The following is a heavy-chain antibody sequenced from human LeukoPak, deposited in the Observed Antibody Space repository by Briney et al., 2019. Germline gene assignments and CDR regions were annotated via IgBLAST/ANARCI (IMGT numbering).Heavy chain of an antibody. D-gene: IGHD3-3*01. CDR1: GFIFDGYA. V-gene: IGHV3-9*01. J-gene: IGHJ6*02. CDR2: ISWSSGSI. CDR3: AKDTSITIFGVVSSYHGMDV. Sequence: SGGSLRLSCAASGFIFDGYAMHWVRQGPGKGLEWVSGISWSSGSIGYADSVKGRFTISRDNAKNSLYLQMNSLRAEDTALYYCAKDTSITIFGVVSSYHGMDVWGQGTTVTASS.